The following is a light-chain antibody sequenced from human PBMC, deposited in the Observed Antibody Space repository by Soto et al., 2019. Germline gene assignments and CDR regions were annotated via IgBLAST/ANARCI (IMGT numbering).Light chain of an antibody. V-gene: IGLV2-14*02. J-gene: IGLJ1*01. CDR1: SSDVGSYNL. CDR3: CSYTTSNTRQIV. CDR2: EVS. Sequence: QSVLTQPASVSGSPGQSITISCTGTSSDVGSYNLVSWYKQHPGKAPKLMIYEVSERPSGVSNRFSGSRSGNTASLTISGLQPEDEADYYCCSYTTSNTRQIVFGTGTKVTVL.